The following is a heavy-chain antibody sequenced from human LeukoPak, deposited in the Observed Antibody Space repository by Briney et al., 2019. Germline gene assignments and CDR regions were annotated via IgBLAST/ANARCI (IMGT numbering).Heavy chain of an antibody. V-gene: IGHV3-23*01. Sequence: GGSLRLSCAASGFTFSSYAMSWVRQAPGKGLEWVSAINGSGGSTYYADSVKGRFTISRDNSKNTLYLQMNSLRAEDTAVYYCAKEGYYDSSGYSDYWGQGTLVTVSS. J-gene: IGHJ4*02. CDR2: INGSGGST. CDR1: GFTFSSYA. CDR3: AKEGYYDSSGYSDY. D-gene: IGHD3-22*01.